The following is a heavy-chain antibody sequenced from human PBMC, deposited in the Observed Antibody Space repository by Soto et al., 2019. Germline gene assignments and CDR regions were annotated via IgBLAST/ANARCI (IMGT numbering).Heavy chain of an antibody. D-gene: IGHD6-19*01. CDR3: ARGGDLAGWMPFDS. J-gene: IGHJ4*02. Sequence: QVHLVQSGAEVKKPGSSVKVSCRASGGTFNTYGFNWVRQAPGQGLEWMGGIIPLFGTTTYAQNFQGRVTITADQSTTTAYMEMSGLTSEDTAVYFWARGGDLAGWMPFDSWGQGTLVTVSS. CDR1: GGTFNTYG. V-gene: IGHV1-69*01. CDR2: IIPLFGTT.